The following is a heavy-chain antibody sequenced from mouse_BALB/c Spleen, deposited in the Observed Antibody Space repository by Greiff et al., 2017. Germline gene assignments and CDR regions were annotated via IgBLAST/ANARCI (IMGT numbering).Heavy chain of an antibody. CDR2: ISSGGGST. CDR1: GFAFSSYD. J-gene: IGHJ1*01. V-gene: IGHV5-12-1*01. Sequence: EVQLVESGGGLVKPGGSLKLSCAASGFAFSSYDMSWVRQTPEKRLEWVAYISSGGGSTYYPDTVKGRFTISRDNAENTLYLQMSSLKSEDTAMYYCARRRGYDGGWYFDVWGAGTTVTVSS. CDR3: ARRRGYDGGWYFDV. D-gene: IGHD2-2*01.